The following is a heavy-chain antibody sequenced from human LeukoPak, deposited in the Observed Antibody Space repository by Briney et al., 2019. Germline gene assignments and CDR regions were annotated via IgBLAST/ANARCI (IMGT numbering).Heavy chain of an antibody. D-gene: IGHD3-22*01. CDR1: GYTYTSYG. CDR2: ISAYNGNT. V-gene: IGHV1-18*01. Sequence: ASVKVSCKASGYTYTSYGISWVRQAPGQGLEWMGWISAYNGNTNYAQKLQGRVTMTTDTSTSTAYMELRSLRSDDTAVYYCASARPYDSSGYVTPYYGMDVWGQGTTVTVSS. CDR3: ASARPYDSSGYVTPYYGMDV. J-gene: IGHJ6*02.